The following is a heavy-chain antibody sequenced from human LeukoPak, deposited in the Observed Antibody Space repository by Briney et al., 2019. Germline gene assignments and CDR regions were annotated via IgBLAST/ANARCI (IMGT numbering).Heavy chain of an antibody. D-gene: IGHD3-3*01. Sequence: GGSLRLSCAASGFSFNIYAMGWVRQAPGKGLEWVSVIGSGSVDKHYADTVRGRFDISRDNSKNRLFLQMNSLRVEDSGVYYCAKRVPLTALDSWGQGTLVTVSS. J-gene: IGHJ5*01. CDR2: IGSGSVDK. V-gene: IGHV3-23*01. CDR3: AKRVPLTALDS. CDR1: GFSFNIYA.